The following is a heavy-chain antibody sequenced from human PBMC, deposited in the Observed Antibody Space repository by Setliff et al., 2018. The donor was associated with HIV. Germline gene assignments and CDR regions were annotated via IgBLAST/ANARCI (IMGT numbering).Heavy chain of an antibody. CDR1: GGSISSYY. J-gene: IGHJ6*03. D-gene: IGHD1-20*01. CDR2: IYYSGST. Sequence: TLSLTCTVSGGSISSYYWSWIRQPPGKGLEWIGYIYYSGSTNYNPSLKSRVTILVDTSKNQFSLKLSSVTAADTAVYYCARGYNHPDYYYYYYMDVRGEGTTVTVSS. CDR3: ARGYNHPDYYYYYYMDV. V-gene: IGHV4-59*01.